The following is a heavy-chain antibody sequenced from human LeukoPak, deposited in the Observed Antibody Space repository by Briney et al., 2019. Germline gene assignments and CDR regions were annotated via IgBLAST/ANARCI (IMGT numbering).Heavy chain of an antibody. V-gene: IGHV3-9*01. J-gene: IGHJ6*02. CDR1: GFTFDDYA. CDR3: AKDISSTIYYYYGMDV. D-gene: IGHD2-2*01. CDR2: ISWNSGTI. Sequence: GGSLRLSCAVSGFTFDDYAMHWVRQAPGKGLEWVSGISWNSGTIDYADSVKGRFTISRDSAKNSLYLQMNSLRTEDTALYYCAKDISSTIYYYYGMDVWGQGTTVTVSS.